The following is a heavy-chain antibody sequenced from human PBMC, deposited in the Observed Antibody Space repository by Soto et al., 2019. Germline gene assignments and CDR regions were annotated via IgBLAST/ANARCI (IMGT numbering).Heavy chain of an antibody. CDR2: IIPISGTA. CDR1: GVTFSSYA. J-gene: IGHJ6*02. D-gene: IGHD2-2*01. Sequence: QVQLVQTGAEVKKPGSSVKVSCKASGVTFSSYAISWVRQAPGQGLEWMGGIIPISGTANYAQKLQGRVTITADQSTSTAYMELCSLRSEDTAVYYCARSQGSSTSLEIYYYYYYGMDVWGQGTTVTVSS. CDR3: ARSQGSSTSLEIYYYYYYGMDV. V-gene: IGHV1-69*01.